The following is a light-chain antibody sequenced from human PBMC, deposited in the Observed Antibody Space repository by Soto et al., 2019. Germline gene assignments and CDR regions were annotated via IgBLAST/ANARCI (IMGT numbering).Light chain of an antibody. CDR1: QRLLHSNGNTF. CDR3: MQALQTPYT. Sequence: EIVMTQSPPSLTVTPGEPASISCRSSQRLLHSNGNTFLDWYLQKPGQSPQLLIYLGSNRASGVPDRVSGSEAGTDFTLKISRVEAEDVGVYYCMQALQTPYTFGQGTKVDTK. V-gene: IGKV2-28*01. J-gene: IGKJ2*01. CDR2: LGS.